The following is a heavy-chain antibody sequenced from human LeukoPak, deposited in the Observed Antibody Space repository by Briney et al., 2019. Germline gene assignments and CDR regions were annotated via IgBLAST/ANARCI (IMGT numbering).Heavy chain of an antibody. J-gene: IGHJ4*02. CDR3: ARDCSSTSCFDY. CDR2: IYYSGST. Sequence: SETLSLTCTVSGGSMSTYYWSWIRQPPGKGLEWIGYIYYSGSTNYNPSLKSRVTISVDTSKNQFSLKLSSVTAADTAVYYCARDCSSTSCFDYWGQGTLVTVSS. V-gene: IGHV4-59*12. D-gene: IGHD2-2*01. CDR1: GGSMSTYY.